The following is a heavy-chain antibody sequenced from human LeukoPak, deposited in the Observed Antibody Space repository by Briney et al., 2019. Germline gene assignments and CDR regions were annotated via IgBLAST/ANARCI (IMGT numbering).Heavy chain of an antibody. CDR2: ISSSSSTI. CDR1: GFTFSSYS. J-gene: IGHJ3*02. Sequence: GGSLRLSCAASGFTFSSYSMNWVRQAPGKGLERVSYISSSSSTIYYADSVKGRFTISRDNAKNSLYLQMNSLRAEDTAVYYCARERYYYDSSGYQSAFDIWGQGTMVTVSS. CDR3: ARERYYYDSSGYQSAFDI. D-gene: IGHD3-22*01. V-gene: IGHV3-48*01.